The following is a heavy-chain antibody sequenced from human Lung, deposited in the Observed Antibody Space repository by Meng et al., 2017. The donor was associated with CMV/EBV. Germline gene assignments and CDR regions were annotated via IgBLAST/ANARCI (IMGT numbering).Heavy chain of an antibody. CDR2: ISGSGGST. CDR3: AKYIAAAGILSVYFDY. D-gene: IGHD6-13*01. J-gene: IGHJ4*02. Sequence: GESLKISCAASGFTFSSYATSWVRQAPGKGLEWVSAISGSGGSTYYADSVKGRFTISRDNSKNTLYLQMNSLRAEDTAVYYCAKYIAAAGILSVYFDYWGQGTLVTVSS. V-gene: IGHV3-23*01. CDR1: GFTFSSYA.